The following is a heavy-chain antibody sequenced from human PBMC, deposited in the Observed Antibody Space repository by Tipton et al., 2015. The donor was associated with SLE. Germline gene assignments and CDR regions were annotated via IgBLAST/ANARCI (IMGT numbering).Heavy chain of an antibody. J-gene: IGHJ4*02. D-gene: IGHD3-10*01. CDR3: ARVKFYGALYYFDY. Sequence: TLSLTCAVYSGSFSGYYWSWIRQPPGKGLEWIGEINYSGSTNYNPSLKSRVTISEDTSKNQFSLKLSSVTAADTAVYYCARVKFYGALYYFDYWGQGTLVTVSS. CDR2: INYSGST. V-gene: IGHV4-34*01. CDR1: SGSFSGYY.